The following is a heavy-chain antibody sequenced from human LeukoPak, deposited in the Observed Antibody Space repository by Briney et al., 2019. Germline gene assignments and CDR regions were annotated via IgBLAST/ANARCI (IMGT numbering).Heavy chain of an antibody. CDR3: ARERETAFDY. V-gene: IGHV4-59*01. CDR2: IYYSGST. J-gene: IGHJ4*02. D-gene: IGHD5-18*01. CDR1: GGSISSYY. Sequence: SETLSLTCTVSGGSISSYYWSWIRQPPGKGLEWIGYIYYSGSTNYNPSLKSRVTISVDTSKNRFSLKLSSVTAADTAVYYCARERETAFDYWGQGTLVTVSS.